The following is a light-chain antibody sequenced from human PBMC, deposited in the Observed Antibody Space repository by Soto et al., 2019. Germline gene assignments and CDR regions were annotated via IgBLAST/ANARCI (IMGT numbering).Light chain of an antibody. J-gene: IGKJ3*01. CDR1: QSVLYRSNNKNY. CDR2: WAS. V-gene: IGKV4-1*01. Sequence: DIVMTQSPDSLAVSLGERATINCKSSQSVLYRSNNKNYLAWYQQKPGQPPKLLIYWASTRESGVPDRFSGSGSGTDFTLTISSMQAEDVAVYYCKQYYSTPFTFGPGTKVDIK. CDR3: KQYYSTPFT.